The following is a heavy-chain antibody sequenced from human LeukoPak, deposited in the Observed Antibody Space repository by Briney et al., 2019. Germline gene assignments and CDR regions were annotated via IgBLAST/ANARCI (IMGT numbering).Heavy chain of an antibody. J-gene: IGHJ4*02. D-gene: IGHD4-23*01. Sequence: SETLSLTCTVSGGSISSYYWTWIRRSPGKGLEWIGEINHSGSTNYNPSLKSRRAISGDTSKNQFSLKLSSVTAAHTAVYYCARAYSPLGGRNSFDHWGQGTLVTVSS. CDR2: INHSGST. CDR1: GGSISSYY. V-gene: IGHV4-34*01. CDR3: ARAYSPLGGRNSFDH.